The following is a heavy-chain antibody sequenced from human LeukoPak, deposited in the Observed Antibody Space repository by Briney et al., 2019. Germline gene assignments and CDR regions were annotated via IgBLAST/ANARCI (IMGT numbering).Heavy chain of an antibody. CDR1: GYTFTSYD. Sequence: GASVKVPCKASGYTFTSYDINWVRQATGQGLEWMGWMNPNSGNTGYAQKFQGRVTMTRNTSISTAYMELSSLRSEDTAVYYCARGGMVVAATPPDYWGQGTLVTVSS. J-gene: IGHJ4*02. V-gene: IGHV1-8*02. CDR2: MNPNSGNT. D-gene: IGHD2-15*01. CDR3: ARGGMVVAATPPDY.